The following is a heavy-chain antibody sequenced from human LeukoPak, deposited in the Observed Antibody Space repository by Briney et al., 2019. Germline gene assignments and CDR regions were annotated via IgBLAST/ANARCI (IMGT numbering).Heavy chain of an antibody. J-gene: IGHJ3*02. V-gene: IGHV4-59*01. CDR1: GCPISSYY. D-gene: IGHD1/OR15-1a*01. Sequence: SETLPLTCTVPGCPISSYYWSWIRQPPGKGLEWIGYIYYSGSTNYNPSLKSRVTISVDTSKNQFSLRLSSVTAADTAVYYCAKKQQSSGMAFDIWGQGTMVTVSS. CDR3: AKKQQSSGMAFDI. CDR2: IYYSGST.